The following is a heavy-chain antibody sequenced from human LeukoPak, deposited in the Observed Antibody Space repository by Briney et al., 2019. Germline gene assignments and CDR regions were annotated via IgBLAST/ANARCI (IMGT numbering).Heavy chain of an antibody. D-gene: IGHD3-22*01. V-gene: IGHV4-38-2*01. Sequence: SETLSLTCAVSGYFISSGYYWGWIRQTPGKGLEWIGSIHHSGFTNYNPSLKSRVTISIDTSKNQFSLKLSSVTAADTAVYYCAWKYYFDSSGYFYVDSWGQGTLVTASS. CDR1: GYFISSGYY. J-gene: IGHJ4*02. CDR2: IHHSGFT. CDR3: AWKYYFDSSGYFYVDS.